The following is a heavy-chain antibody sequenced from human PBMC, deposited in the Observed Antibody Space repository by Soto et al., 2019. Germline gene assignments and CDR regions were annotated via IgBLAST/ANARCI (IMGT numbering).Heavy chain of an antibody. J-gene: IGHJ4*02. CDR2: IYNSGST. V-gene: IGHV4-30-4*01. CDR1: GASVRSDYYY. D-gene: IGHD3-3*01. CDR3: ASGPSADKVDY. Sequence: QAQLQEPGPGLVEPSQTLSLTCTVSGASVRSDYYYWSWIRQPPGRGLEWIGHIYNSGSTYSNPSLKSRVTVSLDTSKNQFSLKLSSVTAADTAVYYCASGPSADKVDYWGQGTLVTVSS.